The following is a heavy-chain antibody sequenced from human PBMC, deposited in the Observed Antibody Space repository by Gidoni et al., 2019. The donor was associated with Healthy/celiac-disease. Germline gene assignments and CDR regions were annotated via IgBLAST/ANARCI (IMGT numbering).Heavy chain of an antibody. CDR1: GCTFSSYA. CDR2: ISYDGSNK. Sequence: QVQLVESGGGVVQPGRSLRLSWAASGCTFSSYAMHWVRQAPGKGLEWVAVISYDGSNKYYADSVKGRFTISRDNSKNTLYLQMNSLRAEDTAVYYCARPLIPTYYYDSSGHPGGMDVWGQGTTVTVSS. V-gene: IGHV3-30-3*01. CDR3: ARPLIPTYYYDSSGHPGGMDV. D-gene: IGHD3-22*01. J-gene: IGHJ6*02.